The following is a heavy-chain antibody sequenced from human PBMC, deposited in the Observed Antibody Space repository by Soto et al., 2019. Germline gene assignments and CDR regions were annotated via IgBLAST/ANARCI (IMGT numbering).Heavy chain of an antibody. Sequence: ASVKVSCKASGYTFTNFGVTWVRRAPGQGLEWMGWISAYTDTPNYAQKFQGRVTMTIDTSTSTAYMDLRSLTSDDTAVYYCARGYMGEVGRSTILAYWGQGTLVTVS. CDR1: GYTFTNFG. CDR2: ISAYTDTP. D-gene: IGHD5-12*01. V-gene: IGHV1-18*01. CDR3: ARGYMGEVGRSTILAY. J-gene: IGHJ4*02.